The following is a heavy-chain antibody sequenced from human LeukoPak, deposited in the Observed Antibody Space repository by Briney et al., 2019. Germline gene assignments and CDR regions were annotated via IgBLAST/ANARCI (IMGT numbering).Heavy chain of an antibody. D-gene: IGHD1-26*01. V-gene: IGHV1-8*03. Sequence: ASVKVSCKASGYTFTSYEIDWVRQGTGQGLEWMGWMNPNSGNTGYAQKFQGRVTITRNTSITTAYMELSTLKSEDTAVYYCARAGSLRGFEAITDWGQGTLVTVSS. CDR2: MNPNSGNT. CDR3: ARAGSLRGFEAITD. CDR1: GYTFTSYE. J-gene: IGHJ4*02.